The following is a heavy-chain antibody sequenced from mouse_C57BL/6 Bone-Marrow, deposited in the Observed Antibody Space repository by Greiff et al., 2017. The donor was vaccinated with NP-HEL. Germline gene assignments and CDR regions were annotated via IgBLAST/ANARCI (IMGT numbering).Heavy chain of an antibody. CDR1: GFNIKDDY. V-gene: IGHV14-4*01. J-gene: IGHJ1*03. Sequence: EVQRVESGAELVRPGASVKLSCTASGFNIKDDYMHWVKQRPEQGLEWIGWIDPENGDTEYASKFQGKATITADTSSNTAYLQLSSLTSEDTAVYYCTTVGYFDVWGTGTTVTVSS. CDR3: TTVGYFDV. CDR2: IDPENGDT.